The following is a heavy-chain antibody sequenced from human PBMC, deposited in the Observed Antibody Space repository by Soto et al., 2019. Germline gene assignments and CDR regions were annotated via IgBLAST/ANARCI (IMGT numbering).Heavy chain of an antibody. D-gene: IGHD3-22*01. J-gene: IGHJ3*02. CDR1: GGSISSYY. CDR2: IYTSGST. V-gene: IGHV4-4*07. CDR3: ARGVLGYYYDSSGGPAFDI. Sequence: PSETLSLTCTVSGGSISSYYWSWIRQPAGKGLEWIRRIYTSGSTNYNPSLKSRVTMSVDTSKNQFSLKLSSVTAADTAVYYCARGVLGYYYDSSGGPAFDIWGQGTMVTVSS.